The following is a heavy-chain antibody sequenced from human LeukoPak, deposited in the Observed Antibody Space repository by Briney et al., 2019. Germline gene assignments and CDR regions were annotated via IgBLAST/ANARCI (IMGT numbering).Heavy chain of an antibody. Sequence: QTGGSLRLSCAASGFTFSNYAMSWVRQAPGKGLEWVSGMNGSGGSTYYADSVKGRFTISRDNAKNTLYLQMNSLRAEDTAVYYCAKLWGYSGYDQIDYWGQGTLVTVSS. CDR3: AKLWGYSGYDQIDY. D-gene: IGHD5-12*01. CDR1: GFTFSNYA. CDR2: MNGSGGST. J-gene: IGHJ4*02. V-gene: IGHV3-23*01.